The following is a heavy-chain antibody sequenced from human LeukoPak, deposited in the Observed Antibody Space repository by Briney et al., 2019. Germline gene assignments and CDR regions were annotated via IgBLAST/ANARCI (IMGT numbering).Heavy chain of an antibody. D-gene: IGHD4-23*01. CDR1: GYTLTGYY. V-gene: IGHV1-2*06. CDR2: INPNSGDT. CDR3: ASFAGYGGNSLDF. Sequence: ASVKVSCKASGYTLTGYYMHWVRQAPGQGLEWMGRINPNSGDTNYAQKFQGRVTMTRDTSISTAYMELSRLRSGHTAVYYCASFAGYGGNSLDFWGQGTLVTVSS. J-gene: IGHJ4*02.